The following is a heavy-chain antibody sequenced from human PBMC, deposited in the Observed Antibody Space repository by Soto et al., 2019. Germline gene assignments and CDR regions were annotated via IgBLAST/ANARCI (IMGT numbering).Heavy chain of an antibody. CDR3: AKDISAYSGYEPLYYMDV. D-gene: IGHD5-12*01. J-gene: IGHJ6*03. V-gene: IGHV3-23*01. CDR2: ISGSGGST. Sequence: QLGGSLRLSCAASGFTFSSYAMSWVRQAPGKGLEWVSAISGSGGSTYYADSVKGRFTISRDNSKNTLYLQMNSLRAEDTAVYYCAKDISAYSGYEPLYYMDVWGKGTTVTVSS. CDR1: GFTFSSYA.